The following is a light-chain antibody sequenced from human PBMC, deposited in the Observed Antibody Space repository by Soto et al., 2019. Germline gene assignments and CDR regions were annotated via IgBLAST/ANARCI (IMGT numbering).Light chain of an antibody. CDR2: GAS. Sequence: EIVLTQSPGTLSLSPGERATLSCRASQSVSSTYLAWYQQKPGQAPRLLIYGASNRATGIPDRFSGSGSGTDFNLTISSLEPEDFAVYYCQQYGGSRWTFGQGTRVDI. V-gene: IGKV3-20*01. CDR1: QSVSSTY. J-gene: IGKJ1*01. CDR3: QQYGGSRWT.